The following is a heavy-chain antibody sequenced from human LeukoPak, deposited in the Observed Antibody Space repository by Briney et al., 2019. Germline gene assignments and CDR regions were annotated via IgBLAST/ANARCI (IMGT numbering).Heavy chain of an antibody. Sequence: ASVKVSCKASGYTFTSYYINWVRQATGQGLDWMGWMNPNSGNTGYAQKFQGRVTITRNTSISTAYMELSSLRSEDTAVYYCARGNHGLVPGAFDIWGQGTMVTVSS. D-gene: IGHD6-19*01. J-gene: IGHJ3*02. V-gene: IGHV1-8*03. CDR3: ARGNHGLVPGAFDI. CDR1: GYTFTSYY. CDR2: MNPNSGNT.